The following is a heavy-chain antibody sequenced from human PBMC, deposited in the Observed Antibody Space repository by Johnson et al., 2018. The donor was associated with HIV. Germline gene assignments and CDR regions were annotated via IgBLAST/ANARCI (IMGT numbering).Heavy chain of an antibody. CDR1: GFTVSSSY. D-gene: IGHD6-6*01. V-gene: IGHV3-30*18. CDR2: ISYDGSNK. J-gene: IGHJ3*02. Sequence: QVQLVESGGGLVQPGGSLRLSCVVSGFTVSSSYLTWVRQAPGKGLEWVAVISYDGSNKYYADSVKGRFTISRDNSKNTLYLQMNSLRAEDTAVYFCAKVHIAARWSDAFDIWGQGTMVTVSS. CDR3: AKVHIAARWSDAFDI.